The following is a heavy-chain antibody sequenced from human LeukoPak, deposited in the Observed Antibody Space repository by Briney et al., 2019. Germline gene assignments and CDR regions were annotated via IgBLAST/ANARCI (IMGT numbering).Heavy chain of an antibody. CDR1: GGSFSGYS. D-gene: IGHD3-3*01. CDR3: ARGQRGFRDFWSGYSEGKNWFDP. V-gene: IGHV4-34*01. J-gene: IGHJ5*02. CDR2: INHSGST. Sequence: PSETLSLPCAVYGGSFSGYSWSWIRQPPGKGLEWIGEINHSGSTNYNPSLKSRVTISVDTSKNQFSLKLSSVTAADTAVYYCARGQRGFRDFWSGYSEGKNWFDPWGQGTLVTVSS.